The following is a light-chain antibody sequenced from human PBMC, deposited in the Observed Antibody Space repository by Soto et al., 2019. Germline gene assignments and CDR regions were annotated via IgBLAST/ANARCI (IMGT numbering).Light chain of an antibody. V-gene: IGLV8-61*01. CDR3: VLYMGSGIWV. CDR2: STS. Sequence: QAVVTQEPSFSVSPGGTVTLTCGVSSGSVSTRYYPSWYQQTPGQAPRTLIYSTSTRSSGVPDRFSGSIVGIKAALTISGAQADDESDYYCVLYMGSGIWVFGGGTKLTVL. J-gene: IGLJ3*02. CDR1: SGSVSTRYY.